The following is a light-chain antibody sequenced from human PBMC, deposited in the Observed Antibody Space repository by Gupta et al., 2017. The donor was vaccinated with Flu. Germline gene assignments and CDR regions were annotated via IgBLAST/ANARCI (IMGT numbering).Light chain of an antibody. CDR3: QHYHSYPLT. Sequence: DIQMTQSPSTLSAFVGDRVTITCRDSQSISSWLAWYQEKPGTAPKLLIYGASSVEGGVPSRFSGSGSGTEFTLTSSSLQPDDVATYCCQHYHSYPLTFGGGTKVEIK. J-gene: IGKJ4*01. CDR1: QSISSW. CDR2: GAS. V-gene: IGKV1-5*03.